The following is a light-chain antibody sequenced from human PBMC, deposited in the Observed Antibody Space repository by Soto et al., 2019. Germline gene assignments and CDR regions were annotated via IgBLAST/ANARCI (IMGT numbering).Light chain of an antibody. CDR3: LQDYYYPLT. Sequence: ALQMTQSPFSLSASVGDRVTITCRASQDIGNDLGWYQQRPGKAPKLLIYAASSLQSGVPSRFSGSGSGTDFTLTISSLQPEDFATYFCLQDYYYPLTFGGGTKVEIK. V-gene: IGKV1-6*01. J-gene: IGKJ4*01. CDR1: QDIGND. CDR2: AAS.